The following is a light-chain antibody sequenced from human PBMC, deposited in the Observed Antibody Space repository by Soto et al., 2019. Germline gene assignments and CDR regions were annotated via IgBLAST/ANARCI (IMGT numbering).Light chain of an antibody. CDR2: EGT. V-gene: IGLV2-23*01. CDR3: CSYAGDYMFV. CDR1: NSELGSYNL. Sequence: QAVLTQPASVSVSPGQSITISCTGTNSELGSYNLVSWFQQHPGKVPKAMIYEGTKRPSGVSDRFSGSKSDNTASLTISGLQAEDEGDYYCCSYAGDYMFVFGTGTKVTVL. J-gene: IGLJ1*01.